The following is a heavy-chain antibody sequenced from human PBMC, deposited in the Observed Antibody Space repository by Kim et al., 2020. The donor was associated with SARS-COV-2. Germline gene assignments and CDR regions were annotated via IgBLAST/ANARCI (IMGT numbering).Heavy chain of an antibody. CDR3: ARAAAPHYFDY. V-gene: IGHV3-33*01. CDR2: IWYDGSNK. J-gene: IGHJ4*02. Sequence: GGSLRLSCAASGFTFSSYGMHWVRQAPGKGLEWVAVIWYDGSNKYYADSVKGRFTISRDNSKNTLYLQMNSLRAEDTAVYYCARAAAPHYFDYWGQGTLVTVSS. CDR1: GFTFSSYG. D-gene: IGHD6-25*01.